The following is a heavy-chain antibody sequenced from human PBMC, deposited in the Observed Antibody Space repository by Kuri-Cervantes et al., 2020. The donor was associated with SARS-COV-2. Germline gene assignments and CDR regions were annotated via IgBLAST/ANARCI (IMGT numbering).Heavy chain of an antibody. J-gene: IGHJ4*02. Sequence: SETLSLTCTVSGYSISSCYYWGWIRQPPGKGLEWIGSIYHSGSTNYNPSLKSRVTVSVDTSKNQFSLKLSSVTAADTAVYYCARRYYGSGSWSGWGQGTLVTVSS. CDR1: GYSISSCYY. V-gene: IGHV4-38-2*02. CDR2: IYHSGST. D-gene: IGHD3-10*01. CDR3: ARRYYGSGSWSG.